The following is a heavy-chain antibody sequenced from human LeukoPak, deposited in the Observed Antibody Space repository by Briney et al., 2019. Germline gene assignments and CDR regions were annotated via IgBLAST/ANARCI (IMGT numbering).Heavy chain of an antibody. CDR1: GYTFTSYG. V-gene: IGHV1-18*01. J-gene: IGHJ6*02. CDR2: ISAYNGNT. CDR3: ARDHVGSSWPPYYYYGMDV. Sequence: ASVKVSCKASGYTFTSYGISWVRQAPGQGLEWMGWISAYNGNTNYAQKLQGRVTMTTDTSTSTAYMELRSLRSEDTAVYYCARDHVGSSWPPYYYYGMDVWGQGTTVTVSS. D-gene: IGHD6-13*01.